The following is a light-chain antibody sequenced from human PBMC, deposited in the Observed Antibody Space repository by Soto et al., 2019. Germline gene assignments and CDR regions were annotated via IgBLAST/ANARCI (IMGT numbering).Light chain of an antibody. V-gene: IGKV3-20*01. Sequence: EVVLTQSPGTVSLSPGERATLSCRASQSVTSNYLAWYQQKPGQAPRLLIYAASSRATGIPDRFSGSGSGTDLSLTITRLEPEDFAVYYCQQYGSSLTLTFGQGTKVEIK. CDR1: QSVTSNY. J-gene: IGKJ1*01. CDR2: AAS. CDR3: QQYGSSLTLT.